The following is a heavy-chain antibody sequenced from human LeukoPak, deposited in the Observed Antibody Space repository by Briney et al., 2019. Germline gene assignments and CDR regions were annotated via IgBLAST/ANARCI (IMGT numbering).Heavy chain of an antibody. V-gene: IGHV3-20*04. Sequence: GGSLRLSCAASGFAFDDYGMSWVRQAPGKGLEWVSGINWNGGSTGYADSVKGRFTISRDNAKNSLYLQMNSLRAEDTALYYCARDQGDGYNLYYYYYMDVWGKGTTVTVSS. CDR2: INWNGGST. CDR1: GFAFDDYG. CDR3: ARDQGDGYNLYYYYYMDV. J-gene: IGHJ6*03. D-gene: IGHD5-24*01.